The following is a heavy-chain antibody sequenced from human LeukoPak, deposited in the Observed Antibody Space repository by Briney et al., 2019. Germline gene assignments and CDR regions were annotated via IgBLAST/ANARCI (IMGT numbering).Heavy chain of an antibody. CDR2: IYYSGST. Sequence: GSLRLPCTASGFTFSTYEMNWVRQPPGKGLECIGSIYYSGSTYYNPSLKSRVTISVDTSKNQFSLKLSSVTAADTAVYYCARRYSSSWYGFDYWGQGTLVTVSS. CDR1: GFTFSTYE. D-gene: IGHD6-13*01. J-gene: IGHJ4*02. CDR3: ARRYSSSWYGFDY. V-gene: IGHV4-39*01.